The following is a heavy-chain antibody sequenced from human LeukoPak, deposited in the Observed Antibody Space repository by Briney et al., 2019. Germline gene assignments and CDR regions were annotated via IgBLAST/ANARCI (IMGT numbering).Heavy chain of an antibody. V-gene: IGHV7-4-1*02. CDR3: ARDRRSRSGSYRNWFDP. J-gene: IGHJ5*02. Sequence: ASVKVSCKASGYTLTSYAMNWVRQAPGQGLEWMGWINTNTGNPTYAQGFTGRFVFSLDTSVSTAYLQISSLKAEDTAVYYCARDRRSRSGSYRNWFDPWGQGTLVTVSS. D-gene: IGHD3-10*01. CDR2: INTNTGNP. CDR1: GYTLTSYA.